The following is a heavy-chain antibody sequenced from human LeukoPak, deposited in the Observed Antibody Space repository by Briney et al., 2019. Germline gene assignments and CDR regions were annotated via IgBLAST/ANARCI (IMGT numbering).Heavy chain of an antibody. CDR2: ISHSGST. D-gene: IGHD2-2*01. CDR3: ARRYCSSTSCGVGVDP. Sequence: SGTLSLTCAVSAGSLSSSNWWSWVRPPPGQGLAPTGEISHSGSTNYNPSLKSRVTISVDESKNQFSLKLSSVTAADTAVYYCARRYCSSTSCGVGVDPWGQGTLVTVSS. J-gene: IGHJ5*02. V-gene: IGHV4-4*02. CDR1: AGSLSSSNW.